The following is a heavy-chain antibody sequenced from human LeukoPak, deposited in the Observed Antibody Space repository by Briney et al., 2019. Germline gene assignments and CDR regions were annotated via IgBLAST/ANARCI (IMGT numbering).Heavy chain of an antibody. CDR2: ISSSSSYI. V-gene: IGHV3-21*04. Sequence: SGGSLRLSCAASGFTFSSYSMNWVRQAPGKGLEWVSSISSSSSYIYYADSVKGRFTISRDNAKNSLYLQMNSLRAEDTAVYYCASSYYDILTGYYRPGLFDYRGQGTLVTVSS. D-gene: IGHD3-9*01. J-gene: IGHJ4*02. CDR1: GFTFSSYS. CDR3: ASSYYDILTGYYRPGLFDY.